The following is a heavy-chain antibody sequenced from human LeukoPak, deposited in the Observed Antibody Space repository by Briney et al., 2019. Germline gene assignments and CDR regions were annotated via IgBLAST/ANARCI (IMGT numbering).Heavy chain of an antibody. CDR3: AKDSEARSISWYSHFDL. D-gene: IGHD6-13*01. V-gene: IGHV3-11*01. J-gene: IGHJ2*01. CDR1: GFTFSDYF. Sequence: GGSLRLSCVGSGFTFSDYFIIWVRQAPGKGLEWIAYISNGGGTTYYRDSVQGRFTVSRDNANNSLFLQMNNLRPEDTALYYCAKDSEARSISWYSHFDLWGRGTLVTVSS. CDR2: ISNGGGTT.